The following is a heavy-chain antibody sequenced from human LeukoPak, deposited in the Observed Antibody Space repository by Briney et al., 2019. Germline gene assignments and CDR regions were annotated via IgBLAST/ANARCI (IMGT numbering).Heavy chain of an antibody. CDR1: GYTFTSYD. V-gene: IGHV1-8*03. D-gene: IGHD6-13*01. CDR2: MNPNSGNT. Sequence: ASVKVSCKASGYTFTSYDINWVRQATGQGLEWMGWMNPNSGNTGYAQKFQGRVTITRNTSISTAYMELSSLISEDTAVYYCAREGPAAAGTDWFDPWGQGTLVTVSS. J-gene: IGHJ5*02. CDR3: AREGPAAAGTDWFDP.